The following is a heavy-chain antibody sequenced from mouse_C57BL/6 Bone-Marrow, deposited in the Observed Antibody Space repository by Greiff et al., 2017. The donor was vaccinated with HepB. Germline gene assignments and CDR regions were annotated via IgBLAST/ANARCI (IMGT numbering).Heavy chain of an antibody. Sequence: VQLQQSGAELARPGASVKLSCKASGYTFTSYGISWVKQSTGQSLEWIGEIYPRSGNTYYNEKFKGKATLTADKSSSTAYMELRSLTSEDSAVYFCARSPNYYGSSYWYFDVWGTGTTVTVSS. J-gene: IGHJ1*03. D-gene: IGHD1-1*01. CDR2: IYPRSGNT. CDR3: ARSPNYYGSSYWYFDV. V-gene: IGHV1-81*01. CDR1: GYTFTSYG.